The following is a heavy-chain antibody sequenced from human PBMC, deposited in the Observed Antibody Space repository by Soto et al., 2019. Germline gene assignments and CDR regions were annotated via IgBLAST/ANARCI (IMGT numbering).Heavy chain of an antibody. J-gene: IGHJ6*02. Sequence: PGGSLRLSCAASGFTFSSYGMHWVRQAPGKGLEWVAVISYDGSNKYYADSVKGRFTISRDNSKNTLYLQMNSLRAEDTAVYYCAKGTYTVTGRRYYYYYHGMDVWGQGTTVTVSS. CDR2: ISYDGSNK. CDR3: AKGTYTVTGRRYYYYYHGMDV. D-gene: IGHD4-17*01. V-gene: IGHV3-30*18. CDR1: GFTFSSYG.